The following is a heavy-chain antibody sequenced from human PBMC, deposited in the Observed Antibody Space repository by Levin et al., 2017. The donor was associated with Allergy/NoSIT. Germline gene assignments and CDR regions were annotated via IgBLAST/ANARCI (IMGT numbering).Heavy chain of an antibody. J-gene: IGHJ6*03. Sequence: GESLKISCKASGYTFTSYDINWVRQATGQGLEWMGWMNPNSGNTGYAQKFQGRVTMTRNTSISTAYMELSSLRSEDTAVYYCARLGPAWYMDVWGKGTTVTVSS. CDR3: ARLGPAWYMDV. V-gene: IGHV1-8*01. CDR2: MNPNSGNT. D-gene: IGHD2-2*01. CDR1: GYTFTSYD.